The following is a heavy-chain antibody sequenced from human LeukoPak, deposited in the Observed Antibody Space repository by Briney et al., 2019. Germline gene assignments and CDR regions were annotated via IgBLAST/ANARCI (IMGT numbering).Heavy chain of an antibody. CDR1: GATFTSYA. V-gene: IGHV1-69*13. J-gene: IGHJ6*02. D-gene: IGHD6-19*01. CDR2: IIPIFGTA. Sequence: SVKVSCKASGATFTSYAISGVRQAPGQGLEWMGGIIPIFGTANYAQKFQGRVTITADESTSTAYMELSSLRSEDTAVYYCARPYSSGFYYYYGMDVWGQGTTVTVSS. CDR3: ARPYSSGFYYYYGMDV.